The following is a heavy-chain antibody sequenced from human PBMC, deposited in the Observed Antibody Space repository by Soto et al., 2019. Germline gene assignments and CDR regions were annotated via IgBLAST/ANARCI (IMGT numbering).Heavy chain of an antibody. Sequence: ASVKVSCKASGYTFTSYGISWVRQAPGQGLEWMGWISAYNGNTNYAQKLQGRVAMTTDTSTSTAYMELRSLRSDDTAVYYCARSEYSSSWYAPPYDYWGQRTLVTVSS. CDR1: GYTFTSYG. J-gene: IGHJ4*02. CDR2: ISAYNGNT. CDR3: ARSEYSSSWYAPPYDY. D-gene: IGHD6-13*01. V-gene: IGHV1-18*01.